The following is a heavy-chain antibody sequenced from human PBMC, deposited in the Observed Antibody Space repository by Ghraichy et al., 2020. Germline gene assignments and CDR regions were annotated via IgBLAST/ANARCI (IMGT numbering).Heavy chain of an antibody. Sequence: GGSLRLSCEASGFPLRSYNMNWVRRAPGKGLEWVSFIRRSGNTIYYADSVKGRFTISRDNDRFSLYLQMNSLRVEDTAIYYCAAALGSGRLYDYVDTWGQGVVVTVSS. CDR3: AAALGSGRLYDYVDT. D-gene: IGHD3-10*01. J-gene: IGHJ4*02. V-gene: IGHV3-48*03. CDR2: IRRSGNTI. CDR1: GFPLRSYN.